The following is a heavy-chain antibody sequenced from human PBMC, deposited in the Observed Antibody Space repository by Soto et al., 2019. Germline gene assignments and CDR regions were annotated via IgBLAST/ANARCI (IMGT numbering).Heavy chain of an antibody. J-gene: IGHJ6*03. V-gene: IGHV4-59*08. CDR3: ARGVAPYSSSWAANYYYYYMDV. CDR1: GGSISSYY. D-gene: IGHD6-13*01. Sequence: TSETLSLTCTVSGGSISSYYWSWIRQPPGKGLEWIGYIYYSGSTNYNPSLKSRVTISVDTSKNQFSLKLSSVTAADTAVYYCARGVAPYSSSWAANYYYYYMDVWGKGTTVTVSS. CDR2: IYYSGST.